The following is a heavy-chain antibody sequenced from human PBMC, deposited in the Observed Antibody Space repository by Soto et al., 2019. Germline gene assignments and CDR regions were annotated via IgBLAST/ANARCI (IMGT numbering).Heavy chain of an antibody. D-gene: IGHD3-22*01. Sequence: GXSGKRCRKASGYTFTGYYLHWVRQAPGQGLELMGWINPNSGGTNYAQKFQGWVTMTRDTSISTAYMELSRLRSDDTAVYYCARATYYYDSSGSWYGMDVWGQGTTVTVSS. J-gene: IGHJ6*02. CDR3: ARATYYYDSSGSWYGMDV. CDR2: INPNSGGT. V-gene: IGHV1-2*04. CDR1: GYTFTGYY.